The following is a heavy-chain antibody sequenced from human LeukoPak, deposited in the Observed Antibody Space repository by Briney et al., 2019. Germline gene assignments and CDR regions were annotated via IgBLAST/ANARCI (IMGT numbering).Heavy chain of an antibody. Sequence: GGSLRLSCVASGFIVSGTYMTWVRQAPGKGLECVSIIYSGGDTYYTDSVKGRFSVSRDNSKNTLYLQMNSLRVDDTAVYYCARGSCSNIRCHDAFDIWGQGTMVTVSS. CDR2: IYSGGDT. V-gene: IGHV3-53*01. J-gene: IGHJ3*02. CDR1: GFIVSGTY. CDR3: ARGSCSNIRCHDAFDI. D-gene: IGHD2-2*01.